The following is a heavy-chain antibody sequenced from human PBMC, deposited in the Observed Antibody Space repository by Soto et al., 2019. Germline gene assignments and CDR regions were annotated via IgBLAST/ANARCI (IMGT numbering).Heavy chain of an antibody. J-gene: IGHJ6*02. V-gene: IGHV3-30*18. CDR2: ISYDGSNK. Sequence: HPGGSLRLSCAASGFTFSSYGMHWVRQAPGKGLEWVAVISYDGSNKYYADSVKGRFTISRDNSKNTLYLQMNSLRAEDTAVYYCAKEFRSSWPPLGEGMDVWGQGTTVTVSS. CDR1: GFTFSSYG. D-gene: IGHD6-13*01. CDR3: AKEFRSSWPPLGEGMDV.